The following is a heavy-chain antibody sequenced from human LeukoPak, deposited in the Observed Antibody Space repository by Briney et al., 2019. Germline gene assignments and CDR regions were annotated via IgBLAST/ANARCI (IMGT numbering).Heavy chain of an antibody. CDR3: ARVRGLPRYFDY. V-gene: IGHV3-30*03. J-gene: IGHJ4*02. CDR2: ISYDGSNK. D-gene: IGHD5-12*01. CDR1: GFTFSSYG. Sequence: GRSLRLSCEASGFTFSSYGMHWVRQAPGKGLEWVAVISYDGSNKYYADSVKGRFTISRDNSKNTLYLQMNSLRAEDTAVYYCARVRGLPRYFDYWGQGTLVTVSS.